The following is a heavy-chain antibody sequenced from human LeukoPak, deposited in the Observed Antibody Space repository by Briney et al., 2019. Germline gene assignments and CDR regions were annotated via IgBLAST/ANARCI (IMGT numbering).Heavy chain of an antibody. J-gene: IGHJ4*02. V-gene: IGHV3-23*01. Sequence: GGSLRLSCAASGFTFSSYAMSWVRQAPGKGLEWVSAISGSGGSTYYADSVKGRFTISRDNSKNTVYLQMNSLRAEDTAVYYCAKPLPSEYIYGIYYFDYWGQGTLVTVSS. CDR3: AKPLPSEYIYGIYYFDY. D-gene: IGHD5-18*01. CDR2: ISGSGGST. CDR1: GFTFSSYA.